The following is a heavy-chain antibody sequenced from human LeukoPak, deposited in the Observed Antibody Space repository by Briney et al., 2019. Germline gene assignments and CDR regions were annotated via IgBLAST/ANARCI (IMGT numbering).Heavy chain of an antibody. J-gene: IGHJ6*03. CDR2: TYYRSKWYN. V-gene: IGHV6-1*01. CDR3: ARAQAGYSTGWYVEYMDV. CDR1: GDSVSSNSAA. Sequence: SQTLSLTCAISGDSVSSNSAAWNWIRQSPSRGLEWQGRTYYRSKWYNDYAVSVKSRITINPDTSKNQFSLQLNSVTPEDTAVYYCARAQAGYSTGWYVEYMDVWGKGTTVTISS. D-gene: IGHD6-19*01.